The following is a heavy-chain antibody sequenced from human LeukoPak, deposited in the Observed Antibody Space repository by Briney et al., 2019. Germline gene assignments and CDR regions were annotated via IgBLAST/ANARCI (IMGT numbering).Heavy chain of an antibody. V-gene: IGHV4-38-2*02. Sequence: SETLSPTCTVSGYSISSGYYWGWFRQTPGRGLEWIASISHSGSPYYNPSLKSRVTISEDLSRNVFSLTLNSVTAADAAVYYCAREGRENIAIGVDWGQGALVTVS. CDR2: ISHSGSP. CDR1: GYSISSGYY. J-gene: IGHJ4*02. D-gene: IGHD3-16*02. CDR3: AREGRENIAIGVD.